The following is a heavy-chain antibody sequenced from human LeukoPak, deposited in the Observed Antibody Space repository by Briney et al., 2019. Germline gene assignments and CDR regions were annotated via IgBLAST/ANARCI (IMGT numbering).Heavy chain of an antibody. CDR1: GGSISSYY. Sequence: SETLSLTCTVSGGSISSYYWSWIRQPPGKGLEWIGYIYTSGSTNYNPSLKSRATISVDTSKNQFSLKLSSVTAADTAVYYCARLPTIFGVAEPWGQGTLVTVSS. CDR2: IYTSGST. CDR3: ARLPTIFGVAEP. V-gene: IGHV4-4*09. J-gene: IGHJ5*02. D-gene: IGHD3-3*01.